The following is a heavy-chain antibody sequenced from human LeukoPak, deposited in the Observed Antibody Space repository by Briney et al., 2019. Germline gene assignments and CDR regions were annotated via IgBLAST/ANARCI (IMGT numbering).Heavy chain of an antibody. V-gene: IGHV4-4*07. CDR2: IYTSGST. D-gene: IGHD3-3*01. CDR1: GGSISSYY. Sequence: SETLSLTCTVSGGSISSYYWSWIRQPAGKGLEWIGRIYTSGSTNYNPSLKSRVTMSVDTSKNQFSLKLSSVSAADTAVYYCARAPDFWSGYTFDYWGQGTLVTVSS. J-gene: IGHJ4*02. CDR3: ARAPDFWSGYTFDY.